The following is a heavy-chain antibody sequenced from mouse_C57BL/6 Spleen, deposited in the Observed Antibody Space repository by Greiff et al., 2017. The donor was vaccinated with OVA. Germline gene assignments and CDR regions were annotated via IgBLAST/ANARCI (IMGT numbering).Heavy chain of an antibody. CDR3: ASTGTEETWFAY. CDR1: GYAFTNYL. J-gene: IGHJ3*01. Sequence: QVQLQQSGAELVRPGTSVKVSCKASGYAFTNYLIEWVKQRPGQGLEWIGVINPGSGGTNYNEKFKGKATLTADKSSSTAYMQLSSLTSEDSAVYFCASTGTEETWFAYWGQGTLVTVSA. V-gene: IGHV1-54*01. D-gene: IGHD4-1*02. CDR2: INPGSGGT.